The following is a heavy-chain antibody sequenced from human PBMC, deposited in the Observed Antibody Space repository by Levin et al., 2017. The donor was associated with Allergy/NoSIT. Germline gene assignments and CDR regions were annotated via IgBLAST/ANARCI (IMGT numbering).Heavy chain of an antibody. CDR3: ARDRNGVRGVGYFQH. CDR2: IYYSGST. CDR1: GGSISSGGYY. Sequence: SETLSLTCTVSGGSISSGGYYWSWIRQHPGKGLEWIGYIYYSGSTYYNPSLKSRVTISVDTSKNQFSLKLSSVTAADTAVYYCARDRNGVRGVGYFQHWGQGTLVTVSS. J-gene: IGHJ1*01. V-gene: IGHV4-31*03. D-gene: IGHD3-10*01.